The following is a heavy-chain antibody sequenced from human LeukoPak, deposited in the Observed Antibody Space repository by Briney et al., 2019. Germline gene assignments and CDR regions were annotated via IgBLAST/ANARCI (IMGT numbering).Heavy chain of an antibody. CDR2: IYYSGST. V-gene: IGHV4-31*03. J-gene: IGHJ6*03. CDR1: GGSISSGGYY. CDR3: ARGIAARRYMDV. Sequence: SETLSLTCTVSGGSISSGGYYWSWIRQHPGKGLEWIGYIYYSGSTYYNPSLKSRVTISVDTSKNQFSLKLSSVTAADTAVYYCARGIAARRYMDVWGKGTTVTVSS. D-gene: IGHD6-6*01.